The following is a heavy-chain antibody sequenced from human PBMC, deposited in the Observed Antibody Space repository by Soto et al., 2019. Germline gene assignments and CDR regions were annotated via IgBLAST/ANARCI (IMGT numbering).Heavy chain of an antibody. D-gene: IGHD3-22*01. V-gene: IGHV4-34*01. CDR2: INHSGST. CDR3: ARDYYDSSGRPTIDN. CDR1: GGSFSGYY. Sequence: QVQLQQWGAGLLKPSETLSLTCAVYGGSFSGYYWSWIRQPPGKGLEWIGEINHSGSTNYNPSLKSRVTISVDTSKYQFSLKLSSVTAADTAVYYCARDYYDSSGRPTIDNWGQGTLLTVSS. J-gene: IGHJ4*02.